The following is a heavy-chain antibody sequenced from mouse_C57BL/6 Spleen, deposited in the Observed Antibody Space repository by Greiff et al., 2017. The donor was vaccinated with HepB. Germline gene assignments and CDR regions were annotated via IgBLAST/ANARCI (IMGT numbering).Heavy chain of an antibody. V-gene: IGHV5-12*01. CDR2: ISNGGGST. Sequence: EVMLVESGGGLVQPGGSLKLSCAASGFTFSDYYMYWVRQTPEKRLEWVAYISNGGGSTYYPDTVKGRFTISRDNAKNTLYLQMSRLKSEDTAMYYCARDYYGSSYSFAYWGQGTLVTVSA. J-gene: IGHJ3*01. D-gene: IGHD1-1*01. CDR1: GFTFSDYY. CDR3: ARDYYGSSYSFAY.